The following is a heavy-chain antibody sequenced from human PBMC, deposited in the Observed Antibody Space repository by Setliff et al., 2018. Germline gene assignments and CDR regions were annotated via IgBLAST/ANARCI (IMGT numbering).Heavy chain of an antibody. CDR1: GGSISSGDAS. J-gene: IGHJ4*02. V-gene: IGHV4-30-2*01. Sequence: PSETLSLTCAVSGGSISSGDASWIWIRQPPGKGLEWIGYIYHAGSTNYNPSLKSRVTISVDTSKNQFSLKLSSVTAADTALYYCTVYNTGSSKDHYWGQGTPVTVSS. CDR3: TVYNTGSSKDHY. CDR2: IYHAGST. D-gene: IGHD2-8*02.